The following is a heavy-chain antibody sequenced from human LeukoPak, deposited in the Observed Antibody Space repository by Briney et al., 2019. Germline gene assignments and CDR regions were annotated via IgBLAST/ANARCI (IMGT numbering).Heavy chain of an antibody. CDR3: AHSSYYHRFFDP. V-gene: IGHV2-5*02. J-gene: IGHJ5*02. CDR2: IYWDDDK. Sequence: SGPTLAKPTQTLTLTCTFSGFSLSTSGVGVGWIRKPPGKALEWLALIYWDDDKRYRPSLKSRLTITKDTSKNQVVLTMTNMDPVDTATYYCAHSSYYHRFFDPWGQGTLVTVSS. D-gene: IGHD3-10*01. CDR1: GFSLSTSGVG.